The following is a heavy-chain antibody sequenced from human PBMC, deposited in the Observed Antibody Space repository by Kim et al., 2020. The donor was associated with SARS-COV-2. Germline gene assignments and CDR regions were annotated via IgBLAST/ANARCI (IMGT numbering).Heavy chain of an antibody. CDR2: IDCGNGNT. CDR3: LVGYYFDY. D-gene: IGHD2-8*02. J-gene: IGHJ4*02. CDR1: GHTFTRDS. V-gene: IGHV1-3*01. Sequence: ASVKVSCKTSGHTFTRDSIHWVRQAPGQRLEWMGGIDCGNGNTIYSQKFQGRVTFTTDTSASTAYMELSFLRSEDSAVYYCLVGYYFDYWGQGTLVTVSS.